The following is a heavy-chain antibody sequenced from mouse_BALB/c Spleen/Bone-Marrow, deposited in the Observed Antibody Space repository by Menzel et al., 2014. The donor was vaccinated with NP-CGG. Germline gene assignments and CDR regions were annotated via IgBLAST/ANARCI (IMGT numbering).Heavy chain of an antibody. Sequence: EVQRVESGPELVKPGASVKMSCKASGYTFXSYVMHWVKQKPGQGLEWIGYINPYNDGTKYNEKFKGKATLTSDKSSSTAYMELSSLTSEDSAVYYCARDYGYPFAYWGQGTLVTVSA. J-gene: IGHJ3*01. V-gene: IGHV1-14*01. CDR1: GYTFXSYV. D-gene: IGHD1-2*01. CDR3: ARDYGYPFAY. CDR2: INPYNDGT.